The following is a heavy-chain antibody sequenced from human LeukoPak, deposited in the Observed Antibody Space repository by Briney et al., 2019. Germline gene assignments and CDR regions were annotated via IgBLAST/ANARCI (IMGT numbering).Heavy chain of an antibody. CDR2: INHSGVT. CDR1: GGSFSDYY. J-gene: IGHJ4*02. D-gene: IGHD3-16*01. Sequence: PSETLSLTCAVYGGSFSDYYWSWIRQPPGKGLEWIGEINHSGVTNYNPSLKSRVTISVDTSKNQFSLHLNSVTAADTAVYYCARQGSADDKTFAYEYWGQGNLVTVSS. CDR3: ARQGSADDKTFAYEY. V-gene: IGHV4-34*01.